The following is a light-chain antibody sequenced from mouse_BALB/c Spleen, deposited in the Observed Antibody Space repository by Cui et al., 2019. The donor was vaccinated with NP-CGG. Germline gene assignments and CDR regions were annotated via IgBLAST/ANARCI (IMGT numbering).Light chain of an antibody. Sequence: QAVVTHESALTTSPGETVTLTCRSSTGAVTTSNYANLVQEKPDHLVTGLIGGTNNRAPGVPARFSGSLIGDKAALTITGAQTEDEAIYFCALWYSNHWVFGGGTKLTVL. CDR3: ALWYSNHWV. CDR1: TGAVTTSNY. J-gene: IGLJ1*01. V-gene: IGLV1*01. CDR2: GTN.